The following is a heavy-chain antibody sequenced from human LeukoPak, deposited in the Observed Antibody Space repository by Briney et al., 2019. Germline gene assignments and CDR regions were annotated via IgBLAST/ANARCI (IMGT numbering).Heavy chain of an antibody. CDR3: AKGPIPIHYYYGIDV. CDR1: GFSFSSYG. Sequence: GGSLRLSCAASGFSFSSYGLPWVRQAPGKGLEWVAVISHDGQFKYYADSVRGRFTVSRDNSNNTLYLQMTGLRPEDTAVYYCAKGPIPIHYYYGIDVWGQGTTVAVSS. V-gene: IGHV3-30*18. CDR2: ISHDGQFK. J-gene: IGHJ6*02.